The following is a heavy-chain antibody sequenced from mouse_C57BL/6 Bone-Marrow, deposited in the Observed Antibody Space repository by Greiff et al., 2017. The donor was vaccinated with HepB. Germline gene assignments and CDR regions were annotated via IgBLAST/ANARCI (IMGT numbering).Heavy chain of an antibody. J-gene: IGHJ2*01. CDR2: SRNKANDYTT. Sequence: EVNVVESGGGLVQSGRSLRLSCATSGFTFSDFYMEWVRQAPGKGLEWIAASRNKANDYTTEYSASVKGRFIVSRDTSQSILYLQMNALRAEDTAIYYCARDAIYYYGSRWDFDYWGQGTTLTVSS. V-gene: IGHV7-1*01. D-gene: IGHD1-1*01. CDR1: GFTFSDFY. CDR3: ARDAIYYYGSRWDFDY.